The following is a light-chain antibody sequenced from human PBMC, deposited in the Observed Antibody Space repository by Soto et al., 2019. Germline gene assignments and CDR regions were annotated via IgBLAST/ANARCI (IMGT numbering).Light chain of an antibody. CDR1: QSVSSY. CDR3: QQRSNWPLT. J-gene: IGKJ4*01. Sequence: EIVLTQSPATLSLSPGERATLSCRASQSVSSYLAWYQQNPGQAPRLLIYDASNRATGIPARFSGSGSGTDFTLTISSLEPGDFAVYCCQQRSNWPLTFGGGTKVEIK. V-gene: IGKV3-11*01. CDR2: DAS.